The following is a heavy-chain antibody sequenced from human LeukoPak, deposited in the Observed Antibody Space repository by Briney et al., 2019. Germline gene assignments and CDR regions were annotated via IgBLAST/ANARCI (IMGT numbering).Heavy chain of an antibody. J-gene: IGHJ3*02. CDR2: IYYSGST. CDR1: GGSISSYY. Sequence: SETLSLTCTVSGGSISSYYWSWIRQPPGKGLEWIGYIYYSGSTNYNPSLKSRVTISVDTSKNQFSLKLSSVTAADTAVYYCARLWRGVVVTSHDAFDIWGQGTMVTVSS. CDR3: ARLWRGVVVTSHDAFDI. V-gene: IGHV4-59*08. D-gene: IGHD3-22*01.